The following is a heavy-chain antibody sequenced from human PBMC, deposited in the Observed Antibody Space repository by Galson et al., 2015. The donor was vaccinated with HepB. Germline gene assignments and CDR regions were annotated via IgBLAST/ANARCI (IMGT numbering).Heavy chain of an antibody. CDR2: IKQDGSEK. V-gene: IGHV3-7*01. CDR3: ARVGYCSSTSCYADHNDY. CDR1: GFTFSSYW. D-gene: IGHD2-2*01. Sequence: SLRLSCAASGFTFSSYWMSWVRQAPGKGLEWVANIKQDGSEKYYVDSVKGRFTISRDNAKNSLYLQMNSLRAEDTAVYYCARVGYCSSTSCYADHNDYWGQGTLVTVSS. J-gene: IGHJ4*02.